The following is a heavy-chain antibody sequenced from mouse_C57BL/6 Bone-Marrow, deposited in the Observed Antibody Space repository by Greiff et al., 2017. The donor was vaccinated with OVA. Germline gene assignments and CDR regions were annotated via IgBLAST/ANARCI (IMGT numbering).Heavy chain of an antibody. D-gene: IGHD2-1*01. V-gene: IGHV1-52*01. Sequence: QVQLQQPGAELVRPGSSVKLSCKASGYTFTSYWMHWVKQRPIQGLEWIGNIDPSDSETHYNQKFKDKATLTVDKSSITAYMQLSSLTSEYSAVFYFASRNYGTLAYWGQGTPLTVSS. CDR1: GYTFTSYW. J-gene: IGHJ2*01. CDR3: ASRNYGTLAY. CDR2: IDPSDSET.